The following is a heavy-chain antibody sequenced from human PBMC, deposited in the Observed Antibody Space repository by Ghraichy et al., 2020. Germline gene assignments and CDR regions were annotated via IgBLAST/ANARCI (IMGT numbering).Heavy chain of an antibody. J-gene: IGHJ2*01. V-gene: IGHV4-59*08. Sequence: SETLSLTCSVSGDSMNTFYWSWLRHSPGKGLEWIGDIFYIGTTNYNPSLKSRLTISLDTSKSQFSLILTSMTAADTALYFCARRLAAELGHYFDFWGRGSLVTVSS. CDR3: ARRLAAELGHYFDF. D-gene: IGHD6-25*01. CDR1: GDSMNTFY. CDR2: IFYIGTT.